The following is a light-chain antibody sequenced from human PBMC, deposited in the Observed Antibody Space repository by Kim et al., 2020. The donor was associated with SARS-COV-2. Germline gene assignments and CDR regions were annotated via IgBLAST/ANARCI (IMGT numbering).Light chain of an antibody. J-gene: IGKJ4*02. CDR2: NGS. CDR3: QQYVNSPFT. CDR1: QNVLSAY. Sequence: EIVLTQSPGTLSLSPGEGATLSCRASQNVLSAYLAWYQQKPGQAPRLVIYNGSARPTGIPDRFSGRGSGTDFTLSISRLQPEDFAVYYCQQYVNSPFTFGGGTKVDIK. V-gene: IGKV3-20*01.